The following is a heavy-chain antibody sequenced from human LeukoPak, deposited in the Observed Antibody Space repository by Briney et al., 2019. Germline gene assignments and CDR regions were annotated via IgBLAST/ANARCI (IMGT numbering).Heavy chain of an antibody. CDR1: GYTFTSYD. J-gene: IGHJ3*02. V-gene: IGHV1-8*01. CDR2: MNPNSGNT. Sequence: GASVKVSCKASGYTFTSYDINWVRQATGQGLEWMGWMNPNSGNTGYAQKFQGRVTMTRNTSISTAYMELSSLRSEDTAVYYCARVLRRDGYNPGADAFDIWGQGTMVTVSS. CDR3: ARVLRRDGYNPGADAFDI. D-gene: IGHD5-24*01.